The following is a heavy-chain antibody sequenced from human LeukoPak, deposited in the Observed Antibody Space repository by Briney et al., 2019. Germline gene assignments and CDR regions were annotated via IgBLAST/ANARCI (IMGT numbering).Heavy chain of an antibody. Sequence: GGSLRLSCAASGFTFSSYSMNWVRQAPGKGLEWVSSISTSSSYINYADSVKGRFTISRDNAKNSLYLQMNSLRAEDTAVYYCARDTGFWGQGTLVTVSS. CDR3: ARDTGF. CDR2: ISTSSSYI. CDR1: GFTFSSYS. D-gene: IGHD2-15*01. V-gene: IGHV3-21*01. J-gene: IGHJ4*02.